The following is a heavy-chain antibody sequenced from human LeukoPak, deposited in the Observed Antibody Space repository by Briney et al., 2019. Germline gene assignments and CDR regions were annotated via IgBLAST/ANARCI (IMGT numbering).Heavy chain of an antibody. CDR3: ARDGDDSSGYYLDY. D-gene: IGHD3-22*01. V-gene: IGHV3-23*01. CDR2: ISGDGVSP. CDR1: GFTFNDYA. Sequence: PGGSLRLSCAASGFTFNDYALTWVRQTPGKGLECVSAISGDGVSPYYADSVRGRFTISRDNSKNTLYLQMNSLRAEDTAVYYCARDGDDSSGYYLDYWGQGTLVTVSS. J-gene: IGHJ4*02.